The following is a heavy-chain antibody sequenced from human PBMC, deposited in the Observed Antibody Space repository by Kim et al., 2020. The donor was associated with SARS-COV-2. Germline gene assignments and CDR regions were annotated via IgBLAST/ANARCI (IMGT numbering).Heavy chain of an antibody. D-gene: IGHD5-12*01. CDR1: GFTFSSYW. CDR3: ARGGATTYY. Sequence: GGSLRLSCVASGFTFSSYWMSWVRQAPGKGLEWVANIKQDGSEKYYVDSVKGRFFISRDNAKNSMYLQMNSLRAEDTAVYYCARGGATTYYWGQGTLVTVSS. J-gene: IGHJ4*02. V-gene: IGHV3-7*04. CDR2: IKQDGSEK.